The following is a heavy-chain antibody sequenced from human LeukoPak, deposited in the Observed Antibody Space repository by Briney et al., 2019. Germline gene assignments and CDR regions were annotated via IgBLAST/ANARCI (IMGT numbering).Heavy chain of an antibody. Sequence: ASVKVSCKASGYTFTGYYMHWVRRAPGQGLEWMGRINPNSGGTNYAQKFQGRVTMTRDTSISTAYMELSRLRSDDTAVYYCARDRFEIGPDFDYWGQGTLVTVSS. CDR2: INPNSGGT. D-gene: IGHD3-10*01. CDR1: GYTFTGYY. CDR3: ARDRFEIGPDFDY. J-gene: IGHJ4*02. V-gene: IGHV1-2*06.